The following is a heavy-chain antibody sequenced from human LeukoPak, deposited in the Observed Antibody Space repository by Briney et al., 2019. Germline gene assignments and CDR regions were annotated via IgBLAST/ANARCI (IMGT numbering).Heavy chain of an antibody. J-gene: IGHJ4*02. CDR2: IRYDGSNK. CDR3: AKDKDYGDYVFDY. D-gene: IGHD4-17*01. CDR1: GFTFSSYG. Sequence: GGSLRLSCAASGFTFSSYGMHWARQAPGKGLEWVAFIRYDGSNKYYADSVKGRFTISRDNSKNTLYLQMNSLRAEDTAVYYCAKDKDYGDYVFDYWGQGTLVTVSS. V-gene: IGHV3-30*02.